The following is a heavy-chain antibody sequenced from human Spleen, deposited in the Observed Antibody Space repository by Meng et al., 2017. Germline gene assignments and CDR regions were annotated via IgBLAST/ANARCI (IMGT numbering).Heavy chain of an antibody. D-gene: IGHD6-13*01. CDR2: IYPGDSDT. Sequence: GESLKIPRKAPGYSFTDYWIGRVRQIPGKGLEWMGIIYPGDSDTRYSPSFQGQVTISADKSIVTAYLQWSSLKDSDTSIYYCARLGLGSSWYWFDPWGQGTLVT. V-gene: IGHV5-51*01. CDR1: GYSFTDYW. J-gene: IGHJ5*02. CDR3: ARLGLGSSWYWFDP.